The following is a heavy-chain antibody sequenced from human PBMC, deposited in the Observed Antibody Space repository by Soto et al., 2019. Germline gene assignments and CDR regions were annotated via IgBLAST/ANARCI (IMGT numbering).Heavy chain of an antibody. Sequence: ASVKVSCKASGYTFTSYDINWVRQATGQGLEWMGWMNPNSGNTSYAQKFQGRVTMTTNKSMSTAYMELSSLRSEDTAVYYCARGLYSSWFSDYWGQGTLVTVSS. V-gene: IGHV1-8*01. J-gene: IGHJ4*02. D-gene: IGHD6-13*01. CDR2: MNPNSGNT. CDR3: ARGLYSSWFSDY. CDR1: GYTFTSYD.